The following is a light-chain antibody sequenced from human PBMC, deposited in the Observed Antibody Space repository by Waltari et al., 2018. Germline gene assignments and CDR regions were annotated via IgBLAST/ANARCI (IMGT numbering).Light chain of an antibody. CDR2: KAS. Sequence: DIQMTQSPSTLSASVGDRVTLTCRASQTIGNWLAWYQQKPGKAPKLLIYKASSLQSGVPSRFSGSGSGTEFTLTISSLQPDDFATYYCQQYNSYSFTFGPGTTVDIK. CDR3: QQYNSYSFT. V-gene: IGKV1-5*03. J-gene: IGKJ3*01. CDR1: QTIGNW.